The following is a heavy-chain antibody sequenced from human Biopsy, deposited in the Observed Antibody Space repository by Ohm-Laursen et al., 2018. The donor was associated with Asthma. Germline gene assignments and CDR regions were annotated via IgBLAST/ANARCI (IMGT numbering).Heavy chain of an antibody. J-gene: IGHJ4*02. Sequence: SLRLSCTALGFAVSRDYMFWVRQAPGKGLEWVSVIYSGGTPHTADSVRGRFTISRDYSKNTLYLQMHSLRAEDTAVYYCARGDSSNWSHYYFDYWGQGTLVTVSS. V-gene: IGHV3-53*01. CDR2: IYSGGTP. CDR1: GFAVSRDY. D-gene: IGHD3-22*01. CDR3: ARGDSSNWSHYYFDY.